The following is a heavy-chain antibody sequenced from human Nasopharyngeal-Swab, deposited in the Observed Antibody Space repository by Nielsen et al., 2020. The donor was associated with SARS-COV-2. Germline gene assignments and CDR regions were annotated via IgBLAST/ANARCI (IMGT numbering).Heavy chain of an antibody. CDR3: ATGSSTVVTPEYYYYMDV. V-gene: IGHV3-30*03. D-gene: IGHD4-23*01. J-gene: IGHJ6*03. CDR2: ISYDGSNK. CDR1: GFTFSSYG. Sequence: GESLKISCAASGFTFSSYGMHWVRQAPGKGLEWVAVISYDGSNKYYADSVKGRFTISRDNSKNTLYLQMNSPRAEDTAVYYCATGSSTVVTPEYYYYMDVWGKGTTVTVSS.